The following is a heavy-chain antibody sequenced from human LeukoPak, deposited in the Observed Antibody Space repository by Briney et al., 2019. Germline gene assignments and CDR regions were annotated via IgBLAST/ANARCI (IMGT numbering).Heavy chain of an antibody. CDR1: GFTFSSYW. Sequence: GGSLRLSCAASGFTFSSYWMTWLRQAPEKGLEGVANIKQDGSETYYVDSVKGRFTISRDNSKNTLYLQMNSLRAEDTAVYYCAKEYDILTGPFDYWGQGTLVTVSS. D-gene: IGHD3-9*01. CDR3: AKEYDILTGPFDY. CDR2: IKQDGSET. V-gene: IGHV3-7*01. J-gene: IGHJ4*02.